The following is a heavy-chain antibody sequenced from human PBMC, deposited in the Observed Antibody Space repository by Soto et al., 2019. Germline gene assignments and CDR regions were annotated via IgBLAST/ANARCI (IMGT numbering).Heavy chain of an antibody. J-gene: IGHJ6*02. D-gene: IGHD7-27*01. Sequence: GESLKISCECAGYTFSDYWIDWVRQTPGKGLEWMGRIDPTDSKSIYSPAFQGHVTISADKSITTIYLQWSRLKASDSAMYYCERRTEALTGYHSYALDVWGQGTTVTVSS. CDR2: IDPTDSKS. CDR1: GYTFSDYW. CDR3: ERRTEALTGYHSYALDV. V-gene: IGHV5-10-1*01.